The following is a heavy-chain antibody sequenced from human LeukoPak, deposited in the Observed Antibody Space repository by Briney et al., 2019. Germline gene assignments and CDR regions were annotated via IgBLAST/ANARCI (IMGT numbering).Heavy chain of an antibody. J-gene: IGHJ4*02. D-gene: IGHD4-17*01. CDR3: AKLGFSPYGDHWGY. Sequence: GGSLRLSCEGSGFIFSSYAMTWVRQAPGKGLQWVSSISGSGESTYYADSMKGRFTISRDNSKNTLSLQMSSLRAEDTAVYFCAKLGFSPYGDHWGYWGQGTLVTVSS. V-gene: IGHV3-23*01. CDR1: GFIFSSYA. CDR2: ISGSGEST.